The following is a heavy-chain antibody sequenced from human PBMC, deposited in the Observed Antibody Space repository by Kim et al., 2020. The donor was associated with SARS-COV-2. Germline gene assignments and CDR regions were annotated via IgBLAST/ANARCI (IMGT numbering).Heavy chain of an antibody. J-gene: IGHJ3*02. CDR2: T. Sequence: TYYAGVMKCRVTISIDDARSSVFLQINSLRAEDTAVYYCARESAEAFDIWGQGTMVTVFS. CDR3: ARESAEAFDI. V-gene: IGHV3-21*06.